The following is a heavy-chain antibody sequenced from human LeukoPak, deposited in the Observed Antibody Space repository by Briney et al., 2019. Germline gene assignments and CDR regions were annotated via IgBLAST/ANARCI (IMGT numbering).Heavy chain of an antibody. V-gene: IGHV3-30-3*01. J-gene: IGHJ6*02. CDR1: GFTFSSYA. D-gene: IGHD1-26*01. CDR2: ISYDGSSK. Sequence: GRSLRLSCAASGFTFSSYAMHWVRQAPGKGLEWVAVISYDGSSKYYADSVKGRFIISRDNSKNTLYLQMNSLRAEDTAVYYCARDMGVVGATGGAYYYYGMDVWGQGTTVTVSS. CDR3: ARDMGVVGATGGAYYYYGMDV.